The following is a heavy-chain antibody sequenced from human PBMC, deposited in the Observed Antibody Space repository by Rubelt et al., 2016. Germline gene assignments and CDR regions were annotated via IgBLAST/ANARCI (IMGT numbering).Heavy chain of an antibody. V-gene: IGHV4-59*08. D-gene: IGHD3-3*01. CDR2: IYHTGRT. CDR3: ARSDTMFGVVLKGYYFDS. Sequence: QLQLQESGPGLVKPSETLSLTRTVSGGSINTFYWSWIRQPPGKGLEWIGNIYHTGRTNYNPSLKSRTTLSVDTSQNYFSLKMNSLTAADTAVYYCARSDTMFGVVLKGYYFDSWGQGTLVTVSS. J-gene: IGHJ4*02. CDR1: GGSINTFY.